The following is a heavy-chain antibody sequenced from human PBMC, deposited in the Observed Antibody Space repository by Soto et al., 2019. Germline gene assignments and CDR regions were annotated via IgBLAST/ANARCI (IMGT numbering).Heavy chain of an antibody. CDR3: AKDSSRYCSGGSGSYY. Sequence: GGSLRLSCAASGFTFSGYAMSWVRQAPGKGLEWVSAISGSGGNTYYADSVKGRFTISRDNSKNTLYLQMNSLRAEDTAVYYCAKDSSRYCSGGSGSYYWGQGTLVNVSS. D-gene: IGHD2-15*01. V-gene: IGHV3-23*01. CDR1: GFTFSGYA. J-gene: IGHJ4*02. CDR2: ISGSGGNT.